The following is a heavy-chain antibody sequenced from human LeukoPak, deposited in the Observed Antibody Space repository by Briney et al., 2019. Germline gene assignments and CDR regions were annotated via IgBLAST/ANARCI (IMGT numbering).Heavy chain of an antibody. Sequence: GGSLRLSCAASGFTFSNYGMHWVRQAPGKGLEWVAFIRYDGSNKYYADSVKGRFTISRDNSKNTLYLQMNSLRAEDTAVYYCAKVRRIGEMATIGDFDYWGQGTLVTVSS. CDR3: AKVRRIGEMATIGDFDY. V-gene: IGHV3-30*02. CDR1: GFTFSNYG. J-gene: IGHJ4*02. CDR2: IRYDGSNK. D-gene: IGHD5-24*01.